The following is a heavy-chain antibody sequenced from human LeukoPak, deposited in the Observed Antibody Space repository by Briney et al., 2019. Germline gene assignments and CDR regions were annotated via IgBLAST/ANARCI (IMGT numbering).Heavy chain of an antibody. CDR2: ISSNGGRT. D-gene: IGHD3-22*01. CDR1: GFTFRSYG. Sequence: GGSLRLSCAASGFTFRSYGMHWVRQAPGKGLEYVSAISSNGGRTYYANSVKGRFTISRDNSRNTLYPQMGSLRAEDMAVYYCATYYYDSGGFHFHHWGQGTLVTVSS. V-gene: IGHV3-64*01. CDR3: ATYYYDSGGFHFHH. J-gene: IGHJ1*01.